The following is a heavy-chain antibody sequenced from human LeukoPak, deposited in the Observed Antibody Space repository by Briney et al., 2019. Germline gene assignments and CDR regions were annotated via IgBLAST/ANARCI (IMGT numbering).Heavy chain of an antibody. Sequence: PSETLSLTCAVSGYSISSGYYWGWIRQPPGKGLEWIGSIYHSGSTYYNPSLKSRVTISVDTSKNQFSLKLSSVTAADTAVYYCARHGGKKYNWFDPWGQGTLVTASS. J-gene: IGHJ5*02. CDR1: GYSISSGYY. V-gene: IGHV4-38-2*01. D-gene: IGHD1-26*01. CDR3: ARHGGKKYNWFDP. CDR2: IYHSGST.